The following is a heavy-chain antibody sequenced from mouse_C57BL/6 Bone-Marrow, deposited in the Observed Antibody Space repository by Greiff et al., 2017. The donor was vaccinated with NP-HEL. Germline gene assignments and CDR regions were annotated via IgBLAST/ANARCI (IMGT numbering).Heavy chain of an antibody. CDR1: GFTFSDYG. CDR3: ARPAYYSNYGFAY. J-gene: IGHJ3*01. V-gene: IGHV5-17*01. CDR2: ISSGSSTI. Sequence: DVMLVESGGGLVKPGGSLKLSCAASGFTFSDYGMHWVRQAPEKGLEWVAYISSGSSTIYYADTVKGRFTISRDNAKNTLFLQMTSLRSEDTAMYYCARPAYYSNYGFAYWGQGTLVTVSA. D-gene: IGHD2-5*01.